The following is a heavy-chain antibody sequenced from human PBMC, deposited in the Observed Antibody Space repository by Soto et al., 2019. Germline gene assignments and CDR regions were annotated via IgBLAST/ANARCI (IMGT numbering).Heavy chain of an antibody. CDR2: ISTYSGDT. Sequence: ASVKVSCKASGYTFFTYDISWVRQAPGQGLEWMGWISTYSGDTKYAQTFQGRVTMTTDTSTTTAYLELRCLRSDDTAVYYCARHHGPTTSENWFDPWGQGTLVTVSS. CDR3: ARHHGPTTSENWFDP. J-gene: IGHJ5*02. D-gene: IGHD5-12*01. V-gene: IGHV1-18*01. CDR1: GYTFFTYD.